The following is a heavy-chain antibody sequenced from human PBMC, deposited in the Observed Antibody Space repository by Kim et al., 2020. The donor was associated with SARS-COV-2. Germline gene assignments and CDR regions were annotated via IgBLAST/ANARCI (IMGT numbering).Heavy chain of an antibody. J-gene: IGHJ4*02. CDR2: ISGSHNYR. V-gene: IGHV3-21*06. Sequence: GGSLRLSCAASGFTFSGYSMNWVRQAPGKGLEWVSSISGSHNYRYYADSVKGRFTISRDNAKNSLSLQMNSLRAEDTAVYYCARCYGDYVGWLDYWGQGT. D-gene: IGHD4-17*01. CDR3: ARCYGDYVGWLDY. CDR1: GFTFSGYS.